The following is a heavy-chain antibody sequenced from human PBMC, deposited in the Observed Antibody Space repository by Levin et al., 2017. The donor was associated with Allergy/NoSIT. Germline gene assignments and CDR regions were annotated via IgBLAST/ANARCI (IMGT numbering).Heavy chain of an antibody. CDR3: AKDGYSSSSPKYFDY. J-gene: IGHJ4*02. CDR1: EFTFYSYA. CDR2: ISGSGGNT. D-gene: IGHD6-6*01. Sequence: GGSLRLSCAASEFTFYSYALSWVRQAPGKGLEWVSTISGSGGNTYYADFVKGRFTISRDNSKNTLFLQMSSLRAEDTAVYYCAKDGYSSSSPKYFDYWGQGTLVTVSS. V-gene: IGHV3-23*01.